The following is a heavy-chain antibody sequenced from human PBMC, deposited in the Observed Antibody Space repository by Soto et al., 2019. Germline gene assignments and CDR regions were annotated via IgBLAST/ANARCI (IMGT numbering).Heavy chain of an antibody. J-gene: IGHJ4*02. CDR1: GFTFSNYA. D-gene: IGHD6-6*01. V-gene: IGHV3-23*01. CDR3: AKFQEQVSRPFDY. CDR2: IRGNGGST. Sequence: GGSLRLSCAASGFTFSNYAMSWVRQAPGKGLEWVSGIRGNGGSTYYTDSVKGRFTISRDDSMDTLYLQMNSLRVEDTAVYYCAKFQEQVSRPFDYWGQGALVTVSS.